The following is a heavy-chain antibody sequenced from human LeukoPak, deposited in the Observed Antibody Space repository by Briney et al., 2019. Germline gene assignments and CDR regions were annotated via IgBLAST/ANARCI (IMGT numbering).Heavy chain of an antibody. Sequence: SETLSLTCAVYGGSFSGYYWGWIRQPPGKGLEWIGSIYYSGSTYYNPSLKSRVTISVDTSKNQFSLKLSSVTAADTAVYYCARRSRGSDAFDIWGQGTMVTVSS. CDR3: ARRSRGSDAFDI. D-gene: IGHD1-26*01. J-gene: IGHJ3*02. CDR1: GGSFSGYY. V-gene: IGHV4-39*01. CDR2: IYYSGST.